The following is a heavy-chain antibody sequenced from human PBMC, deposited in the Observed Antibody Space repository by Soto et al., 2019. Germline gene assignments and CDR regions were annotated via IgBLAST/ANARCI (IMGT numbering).Heavy chain of an antibody. D-gene: IGHD6-19*01. Sequence: QVQLVQSGAEVKKPGASVKVSCKASGYTFINYYMHWVRQAPGQGLEWMGIINPNGGSTTYAQKFQGIVTLTRDTSTNTVNMELSSLRSEDTAVYYCAREKWLVRRNDPFDIWGQGTMVTVSS. CDR2: INPNGGST. CDR3: AREKWLVRRNDPFDI. V-gene: IGHV1-46*01. CDR1: GYTFINYY. J-gene: IGHJ3*02.